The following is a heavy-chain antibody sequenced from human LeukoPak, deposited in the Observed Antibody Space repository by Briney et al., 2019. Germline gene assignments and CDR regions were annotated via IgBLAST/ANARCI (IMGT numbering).Heavy chain of an antibody. Sequence: PGGSLILSCATSGFNFGSYAMDWVRQAPGKGLEWVGDISYDGGYQSYAVSVRGRFTISRDNSKNTLFLQMNSLRPEDAAVYYCATESSLSNWGHGTLVTVSS. V-gene: IGHV3-30*03. CDR3: ATESSLSN. D-gene: IGHD3-16*02. J-gene: IGHJ4*01. CDR2: ISYDGGYQ. CDR1: GFNFGSYA.